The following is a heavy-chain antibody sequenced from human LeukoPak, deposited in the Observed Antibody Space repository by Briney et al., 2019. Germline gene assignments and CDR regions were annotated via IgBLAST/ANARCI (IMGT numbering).Heavy chain of an antibody. CDR1: GFTFSDYP. CDR2: ISYAGSTK. V-gene: IGHV3-30*04. D-gene: IGHD6-19*01. Sequence: AGGSLRLSCAASGFTFSDYPMHWVRQAPGKGLEWVSVISYAGSTKYYADSVKGRFTISRDNSKNTLYLQMNSLRTEDTAMYYCARVGYSSATHYFDYWGQGTLVTVSS. CDR3: ARVGYSSATHYFDY. J-gene: IGHJ4*02.